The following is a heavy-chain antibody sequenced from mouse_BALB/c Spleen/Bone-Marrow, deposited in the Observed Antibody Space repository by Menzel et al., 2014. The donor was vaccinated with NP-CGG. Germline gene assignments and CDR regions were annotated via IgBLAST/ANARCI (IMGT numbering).Heavy chain of an antibody. J-gene: IGHJ3*01. V-gene: IGHV14-3*02. CDR3: AGRAARATGFAY. Sequence: VQLQQSGAELVKPGASVKLSCTASGFNIKDTYMHWVEQRPEQGLEWIGRIDPANGNTKYDPKFQGKATITADTSSNTAYLQLSSLTSEDTAVYYCAGRAARATGFAYWGQGTLVTVSA. D-gene: IGHD3-1*01. CDR1: GFNIKDTY. CDR2: IDPANGNT.